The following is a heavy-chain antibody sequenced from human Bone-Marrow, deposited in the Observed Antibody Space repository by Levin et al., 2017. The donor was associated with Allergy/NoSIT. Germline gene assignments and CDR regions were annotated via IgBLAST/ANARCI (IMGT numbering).Heavy chain of an antibody. J-gene: IGHJ3*02. CDR1: GGSISSSSYY. CDR2: IYYSGST. CDR3: ARLPKDDSFDI. D-gene: IGHD3-3*01. Sequence: GSLRLSCSVSGGSISSSSYYWGWIRQAPGKGLEWIGSIYYSGSTYYNPSLKSRVTISVDTSKNQFSLRLSSVTAADTAVYYCARLPKDDSFDIWGQGTMVTVSS. V-gene: IGHV4-39*01.